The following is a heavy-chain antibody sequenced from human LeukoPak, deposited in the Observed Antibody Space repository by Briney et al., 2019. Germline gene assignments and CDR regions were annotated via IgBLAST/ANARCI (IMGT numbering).Heavy chain of an antibody. V-gene: IGHV3-69-1*01. Sequence: GGSLRLSCAASGFTFSNYNMNWVRQAPGKGLEWLSYISTSSTVYYADSVRGRFTISRDNAKNSVFLQMTSLRAEDTAVYYCARDGAPFDSWGQGTLVTVSS. CDR1: GFTFSNYN. D-gene: IGHD3-16*01. J-gene: IGHJ4*02. CDR2: ISTSSTV. CDR3: ARDGAPFDS.